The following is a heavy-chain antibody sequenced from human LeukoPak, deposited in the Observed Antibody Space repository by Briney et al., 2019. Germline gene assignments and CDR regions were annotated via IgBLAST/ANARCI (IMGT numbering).Heavy chain of an antibody. Sequence: SETLSLTCTVSGGSISSYYWSWIRQPPGKGLEWIGYIYYSGSTNYNPSLKSRVTISVDTSKNQFSLKLSSVTAADTAVYYRAREYYDSSGYYTGDYWGQGTLVTVSS. CDR1: GGSISSYY. CDR3: AREYYDSSGYYTGDY. D-gene: IGHD3-22*01. J-gene: IGHJ4*02. V-gene: IGHV4-59*12. CDR2: IYYSGST.